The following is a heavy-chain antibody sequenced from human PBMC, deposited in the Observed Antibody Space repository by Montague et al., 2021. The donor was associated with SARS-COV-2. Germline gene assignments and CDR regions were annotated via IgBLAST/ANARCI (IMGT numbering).Heavy chain of an antibody. CDR2: IYYSRST. CDR3: ARLGRQQLVSFAGIDV. J-gene: IGHJ6*02. V-gene: IGHV4-39*07. D-gene: IGHD6-13*01. CDR1: GGSISSSSYY. Sequence: SETLSLTCTVSGGSISSSSYYWGWIRQPPGKGLEWIGSIYYSRSTYYNPSLKSRVTISVDTTKNQFSLKLSSVTAAATAVYCCARLGRQQLVSFAGIDVWGQGTTVTVSS.